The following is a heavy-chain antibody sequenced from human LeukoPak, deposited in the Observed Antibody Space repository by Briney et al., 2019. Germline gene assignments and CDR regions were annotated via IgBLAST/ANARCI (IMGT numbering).Heavy chain of an antibody. CDR2: IYYSGST. CDR3: ARGVVVTFDY. CDR1: GGSISSYY. Sequence: PSETLSLTCTVSGGSISSYYWSWLRQPPGKGLEWIVYIYYSGSTTYNPSLTSRVTISVDTSKNQFSLKLSSVTAADTAVYYCARGVVVTFDYWGQGTLVTVSS. D-gene: IGHD3-22*01. J-gene: IGHJ4*02. V-gene: IGHV4-59*01.